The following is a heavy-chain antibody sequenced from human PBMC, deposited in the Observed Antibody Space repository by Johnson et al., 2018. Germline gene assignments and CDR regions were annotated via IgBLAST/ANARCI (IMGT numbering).Heavy chain of an antibody. CDR1: GFTFSNYG. V-gene: IGHV3-13*01. CDR2: IGTAGDT. Sequence: EVQLVESGGGLVQPGGSLRLSCAASGFTFSNYGMHWVRLSTGKGLEWVSGIGTAGDTHYPGSVQGRFAVSREDAKNPVFLQMNSLTAGDTAVSYCTSGVPIAVAGTPGYFQHWGQGTLVTVSS. J-gene: IGHJ1*01. CDR3: TSGVPIAVAGTPGYFQH. D-gene: IGHD6-19*01.